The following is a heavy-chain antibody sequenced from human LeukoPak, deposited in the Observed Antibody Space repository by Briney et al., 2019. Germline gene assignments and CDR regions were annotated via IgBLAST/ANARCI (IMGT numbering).Heavy chain of an antibody. CDR2: IIPIFGTA. CDR3: AKSRVPHLSLPAAGPFDY. V-gene: IGHV1-69*13. Sequence: SVKVSCKASGGTFSSYAISWVRQAPGQGLEWMGGIIPIFGTANYAQKFQGRVTITADESTSTAYMELSSLRSEDTAVYYCAKSRVPHLSLPAAGPFDYWGQGTLVTVSS. D-gene: IGHD2-2*01. J-gene: IGHJ4*02. CDR1: GGTFSSYA.